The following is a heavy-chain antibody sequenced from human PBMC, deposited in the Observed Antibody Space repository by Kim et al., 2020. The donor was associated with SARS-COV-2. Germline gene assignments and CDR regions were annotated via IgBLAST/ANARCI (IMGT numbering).Heavy chain of an antibody. J-gene: IGHJ3*02. Sequence: SETLSLTCAVYGGSFSGYYWSWIRQPPGKGLEWIGEINHSGSTNYNPSLKSRVTISVDTSKNQFSLKLSSVTAADTAVYYCARGRHIVVVIATDAFDIWGQGTMVTVSS. CDR1: GGSFSGYY. CDR3: ARGRHIVVVIATDAFDI. CDR2: INHSGST. D-gene: IGHD2-21*01. V-gene: IGHV4-34*01.